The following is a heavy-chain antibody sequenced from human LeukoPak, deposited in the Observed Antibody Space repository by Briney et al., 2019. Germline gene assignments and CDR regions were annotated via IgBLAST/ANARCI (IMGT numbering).Heavy chain of an antibody. CDR2: IYHSGST. CDR3: ARQGNEVTNIDY. Sequence: PSETLSLTCAVSAYFISSGYYWGWIRQPPGKGLEWIGNIYHSGSTYYNPSLKSRVTISVDTSKNQFSLKLSSVTAADTAVYYCARQGNEVTNIDYWGQGTLVTVSS. CDR1: AYFISSGYY. D-gene: IGHD4-23*01. V-gene: IGHV4-38-2*01. J-gene: IGHJ4*02.